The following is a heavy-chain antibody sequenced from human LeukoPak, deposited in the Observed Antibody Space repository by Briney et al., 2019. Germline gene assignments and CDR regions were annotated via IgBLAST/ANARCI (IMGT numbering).Heavy chain of an antibody. CDR1: GFTFSSYA. Sequence: PGGSLRLSCAASGFTFSSYAMHWVRQAPGKGLEWVAVISYDGSNKYYADSVKGRFTIPRDNSKNTLYLQMNSLRAEDTAVYYCARDPGGGYFDYWGQGTLVTVSS. V-gene: IGHV3-30-3*01. CDR2: ISYDGSNK. CDR3: ARDPGGGYFDY. D-gene: IGHD3-16*01. J-gene: IGHJ4*02.